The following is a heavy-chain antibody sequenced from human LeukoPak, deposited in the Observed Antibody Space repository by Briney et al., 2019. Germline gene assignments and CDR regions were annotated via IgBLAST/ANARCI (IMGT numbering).Heavy chain of an antibody. CDR3: AREANWGSLDY. V-gene: IGHV3-21*01. CDR1: GFTFSNYA. J-gene: IGHJ4*02. CDR2: ISSSSSYI. Sequence: GGSLRLSCAASGFTFSNYAMTWVRQAPGKGLEWVSSISSSSSYIYYADSVKGRFTISRDNAKNSLYLQMNSLRAEDTAVYYCAREANWGSLDYWGQGTLVTVSS. D-gene: IGHD7-27*01.